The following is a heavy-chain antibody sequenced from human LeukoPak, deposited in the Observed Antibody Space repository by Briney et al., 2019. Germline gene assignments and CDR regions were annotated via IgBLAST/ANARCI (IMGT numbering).Heavy chain of an antibody. Sequence: GASVKVSCKASGYTFTSYGISWVRQAPGQGLEWMGWISVYNGNTNYAQKLQGRVTMTTDTSTSTAYMELRSLRSDDTAAYYCARDISGEPLLDGAVDYWGQGTLVTVSS. CDR2: ISVYNGNT. CDR1: GYTFTSYG. V-gene: IGHV1-18*01. D-gene: IGHD1-14*01. J-gene: IGHJ4*02. CDR3: ARDISGEPLLDGAVDY.